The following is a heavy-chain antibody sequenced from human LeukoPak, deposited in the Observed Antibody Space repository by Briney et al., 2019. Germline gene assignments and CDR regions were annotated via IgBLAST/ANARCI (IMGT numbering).Heavy chain of an antibody. V-gene: IGHV4-59*11. CDR3: ARVPFYGLKYMDV. J-gene: IGHJ6*03. CDR1: GGSISSHY. CDR2: IYYSGNT. D-gene: IGHD3-3*01. Sequence: SQTLSLTCTVSGGSISSHYWSWIRQPPGKGLEWIGYIYYSGNTNYNPSLKSRVTISVDTSKTQFSLKLSSVTAADTAVYYCARVPFYGLKYMDVWGKGTTVTVSS.